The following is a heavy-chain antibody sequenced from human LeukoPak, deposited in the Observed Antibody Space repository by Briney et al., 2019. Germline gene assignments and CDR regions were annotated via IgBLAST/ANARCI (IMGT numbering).Heavy chain of an antibody. V-gene: IGHV1-8*01. CDR2: MNPNSGNT. J-gene: IGHJ4*02. CDR3: ARTYYYDSSGYYYPFDY. D-gene: IGHD3-22*01. Sequence: ASVKVSCKASGYTFTSYDINWVRQATGQGLEWMGWMNPNSGNTGYAQKFQGRVSMTRDTSISTAYMELSSLRSEDTAVYYCARTYYYDSSGYYYPFDYWGQGTLVTVSS. CDR1: GYTFTSYD.